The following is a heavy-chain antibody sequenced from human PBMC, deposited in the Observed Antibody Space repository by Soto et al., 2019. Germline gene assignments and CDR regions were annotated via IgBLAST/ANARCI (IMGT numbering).Heavy chain of an antibody. D-gene: IGHD3-10*01. CDR3: ARVAYGGTYRPWLYYYDLDV. Sequence: EVQLLESGGGLVQPGGSLRLSCAASGSAFNIYGMNWVRQAPGKGLEWVSGLSGTGDDIYYADSVKGRFTISRDNSQNTVYLPMNSLRAEDTAVYYCARVAYGGTYRPWLYYYDLDVWGQGTTVTVSS. J-gene: IGHJ6*02. V-gene: IGHV3-23*01. CDR2: LSGTGDDI. CDR1: GSAFNIYG.